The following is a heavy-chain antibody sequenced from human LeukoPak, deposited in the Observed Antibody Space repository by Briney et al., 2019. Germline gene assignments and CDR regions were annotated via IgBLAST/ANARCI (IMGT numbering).Heavy chain of an antibody. J-gene: IGHJ2*01. CDR3: ARMSVFWYFDL. Sequence: KPSETLSLTCTVSGGSISSSSYYWGWIRQPPGKGLEWIGRIYYSANTYYNPSLKSRVTISVDTSKNQFSLNPRSVTAADTAVYYCARMSVFWYFDLWGRGTLVTVSS. CDR1: GGSISSSSYY. CDR2: IYYSANT. V-gene: IGHV4-39*01.